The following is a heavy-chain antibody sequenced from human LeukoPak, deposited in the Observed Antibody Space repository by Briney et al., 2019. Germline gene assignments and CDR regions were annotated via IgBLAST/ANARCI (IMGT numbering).Heavy chain of an antibody. D-gene: IGHD6-13*01. CDR1: GGSVSSGSYY. CDR3: ARYIAASGTWAFDI. V-gene: IGHV4-61*01. J-gene: IGHJ3*02. CDR2: ISYSGST. Sequence: PSETLSLTCTVSGGSVSSGSYYWSWIRQPPGTGLEWIGYISYSGSTNYNPSLKSRVIISTDTSKNQFSLKLSSVTAADTAVYYCARYIAASGTWAFDIWGQGTMVTVSS.